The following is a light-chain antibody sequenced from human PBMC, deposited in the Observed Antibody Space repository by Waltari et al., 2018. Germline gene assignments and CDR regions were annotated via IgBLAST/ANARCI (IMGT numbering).Light chain of an antibody. J-gene: IGKJ2*01. CDR2: SAS. CDR3: QQYNNWPPYT. CDR1: QPAGRN. Sequence: EIVMTQSPATLSVSPGERATLSCRASQPAGRNLAWYQQNPGRAPRLLIYSASTRATGIPARFSGSGSGTEFTLTISSLQSEDFAVYYCQQYNNWPPYTFGQGTKLEIK. V-gene: IGKV3-15*01.